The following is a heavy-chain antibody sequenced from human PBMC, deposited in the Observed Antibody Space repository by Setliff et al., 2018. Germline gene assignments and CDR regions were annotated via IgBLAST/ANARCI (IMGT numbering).Heavy chain of an antibody. J-gene: IGHJ4*02. CDR2: IDQSGIT. Sequence: PSETLSLTCAVYGGSFSGYYWSWIRQPPGNGQEWIGEIDQSGITNYNPSLKSRVTISIDKSKNQFSLRLRSVTAADTAVYYCARQIADGDFLYFDYWGQGTLVTVSS. CDR1: GGSFSGYY. V-gene: IGHV4-34*01. D-gene: IGHD4-17*01. CDR3: ARQIADGDFLYFDY.